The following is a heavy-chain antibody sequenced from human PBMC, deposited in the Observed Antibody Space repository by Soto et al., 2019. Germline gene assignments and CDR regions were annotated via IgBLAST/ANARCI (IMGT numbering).Heavy chain of an antibody. J-gene: IGHJ4*02. CDR2: VNPNSGYT. Sequence: ASVKVSFKASGYTFTSHDINWVRQATGQGLEWMGWVNPNSGYTGYAQEFQGRVTMTRDTSTGTAYLELSSLRSDDAAMYYCARGITSGYSAYYFDYWGQGTPVTVSS. D-gene: IGHD3-22*01. V-gene: IGHV1-8*01. CDR3: ARGITSGYSAYYFDY. CDR1: GYTFTSHD.